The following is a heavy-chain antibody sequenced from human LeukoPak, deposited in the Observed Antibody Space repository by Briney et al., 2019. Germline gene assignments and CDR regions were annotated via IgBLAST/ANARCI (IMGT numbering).Heavy chain of an antibody. CDR1: GGTFSSYA. CDR3: ARGLLTRAERPRYYYYMDV. Sequence: ASVKVSCKASGGTFSSYAISWVRQAPGQGLEWMGGIIPIFGTANYAQKFQGRVTITADESTSTAYMEVSNLRSEDTAVYYCARGLLTRAERPRYYYYMDVWGKGTTVTVSS. J-gene: IGHJ6*03. CDR2: IIPIFGTA. D-gene: IGHD7-27*01. V-gene: IGHV1-69*13.